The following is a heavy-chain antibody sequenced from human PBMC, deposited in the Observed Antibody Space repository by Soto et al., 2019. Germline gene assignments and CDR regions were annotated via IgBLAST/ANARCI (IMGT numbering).Heavy chain of an antibody. Sequence: SENLSLTCTVSGASISGYYWSWIRKSAGKGLEWIGRIYATGTTDYNPSLKSRVMMSVDTSKKQFSLRLRSVTAADTAVYYCVRDGTKTLRDWFDPWGQGISVTVSS. CDR3: VRDGTKTLRDWFDP. D-gene: IGHD1-1*01. CDR2: IYATGTT. V-gene: IGHV4-4*07. CDR1: GASISGYY. J-gene: IGHJ5*02.